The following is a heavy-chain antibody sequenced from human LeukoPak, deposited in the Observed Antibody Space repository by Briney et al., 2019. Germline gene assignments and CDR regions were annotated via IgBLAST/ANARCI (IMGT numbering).Heavy chain of an antibody. V-gene: IGHV4-59*01. CDR1: GGSISSYY. D-gene: IGHD2-21*02. J-gene: IGHJ4*02. CDR3: AGGGEYCGGDCYATPYYFDY. CDR2: IYYSGST. Sequence: PSETLSLTCTVSGGSISSYYWSWIRQPPGKGLEWIGYIYYSGSTNYNPSLKSRVTISVDTSKNQFSLKLSSVTAADTAVYYCAGGGEYCGGDCYATPYYFDYWGQGTLVTVSS.